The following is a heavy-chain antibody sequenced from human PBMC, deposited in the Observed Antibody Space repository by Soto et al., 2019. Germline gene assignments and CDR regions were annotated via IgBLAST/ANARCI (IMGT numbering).Heavy chain of an antibody. D-gene: IGHD3-10*01. Sequence: QVQLMESGGGVVQPGGSLRLSCVVSGLSFGSYGVHWVRQAPGKGLEWVALISYDGSKKYYMDSVKGRFTISRDNSLGTLFLQMISLRPEDTAVYYCAKSRGVGNYYYGMDVWGQGTTVTVSS. CDR2: ISYDGSKK. V-gene: IGHV3-30*18. CDR1: GLSFGSYG. J-gene: IGHJ6*02. CDR3: AKSRGVGNYYYGMDV.